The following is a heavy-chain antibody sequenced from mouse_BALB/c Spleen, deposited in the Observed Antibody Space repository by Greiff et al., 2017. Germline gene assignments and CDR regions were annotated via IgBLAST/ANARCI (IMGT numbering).Heavy chain of an antibody. J-gene: IGHJ4*01. Sequence: VQLQESGPSLVQPSQSLSITCTVSGFSLTSYGVHWVRQSPGKGLEWLGVIWRGGSTDYNAAFMSRLSITKDNSKSQVFFKMNSLQTDDTARYYCASAYYRDYYAMDYWGQGTSVTVSS. D-gene: IGHD2-14*01. CDR3: ASAYYRDYYAMDY. CDR1: GFSLTSYG. V-gene: IGHV2-5-1*01. CDR2: IWRGGST.